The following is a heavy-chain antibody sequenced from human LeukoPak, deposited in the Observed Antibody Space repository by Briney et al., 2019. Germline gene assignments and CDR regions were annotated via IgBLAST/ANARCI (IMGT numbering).Heavy chain of an antibody. D-gene: IGHD2-2*01. CDR3: AILFYCTTTTCYDNNWFDP. J-gene: IGHJ5*02. CDR1: GFTFSDYY. CDR2: ISSSGSII. Sequence: GGSLRLSCAASGFTFSDYYMTWIRQAPGKGLEWVSYISSSGSIIYYADSVKGRFTVSRDNAKNSLYLQMNSLRAEDTAVYYCAILFYCTTTTCYDNNWFDPWGQGTLVTVSS. V-gene: IGHV3-11*04.